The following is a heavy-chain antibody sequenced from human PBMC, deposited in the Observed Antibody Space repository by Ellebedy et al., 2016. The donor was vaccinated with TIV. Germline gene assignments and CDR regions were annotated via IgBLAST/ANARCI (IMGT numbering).Heavy chain of an antibody. CDR1: GGIFRSNA. V-gene: IGHV1-69*13. J-gene: IGHJ4*02. Sequence: SVKVSCKASGGIFRSNAFSWVRQAPGQGLEWMGGIVAVFGTTTYAQKFQGRVTITADESKSTVYMELSSLTADDTAAYYCARYSGYHFRGNYFDYWGQGTLVTVSS. CDR2: IVAVFGTT. CDR3: ARYSGYHFRGNYFDY. D-gene: IGHD5-12*01.